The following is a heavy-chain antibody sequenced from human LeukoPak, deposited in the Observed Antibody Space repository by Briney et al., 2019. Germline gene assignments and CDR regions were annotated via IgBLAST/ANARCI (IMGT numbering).Heavy chain of an antibody. CDR2: INHSGST. D-gene: IGHD3-10*01. V-gene: IGHV4-34*01. J-gene: IGHJ4*02. Sequence: SETLSLTCAVYGGSFSGYYWSWIRQPPGKGLEWIGEINHSGSTNYNPSLKSRVTISVDTSKDQFSLKLSSVTAADTAVYYCASFLPMVRGSPFPYYFDYWGQGTLVTVSS. CDR1: GGSFSGYY. CDR3: ASFLPMVRGSPFPYYFDY.